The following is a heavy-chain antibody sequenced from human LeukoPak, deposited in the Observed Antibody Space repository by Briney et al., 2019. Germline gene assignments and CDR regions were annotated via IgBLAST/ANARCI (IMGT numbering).Heavy chain of an antibody. CDR2: IHYSGST. D-gene: IGHD1-26*01. CDR1: GGSISSYY. V-gene: IGHV4-59*01. J-gene: IGHJ3*02. CDR3: ARVSISGSDAFDI. Sequence: SETLSLTCTVSGGSISSYYWSWIRQPPGKGLEWIGYIHYSGSTNYNPSLKSRVTISVDTSKNQFSLKLSSVTAADTAVYYCARVSISGSDAFDIWGQGTMVTVSS.